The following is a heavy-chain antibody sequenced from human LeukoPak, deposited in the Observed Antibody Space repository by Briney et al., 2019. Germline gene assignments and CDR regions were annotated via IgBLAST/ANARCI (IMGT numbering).Heavy chain of an antibody. Sequence: SETLSLTCTVSGVSISSHYWIWIPQPQGKELEWIGYIYYSGTTSYNPSLKSRVTISVDTSKTQFSLKLTSVTAADTAVYYCARVGDYYDSSGYYYSHDYWGQGTLVTVSS. V-gene: IGHV4-59*11. CDR2: IYYSGTT. CDR1: GVSISSHY. D-gene: IGHD3-22*01. CDR3: ARVGDYYDSSGYYYSHDY. J-gene: IGHJ4*02.